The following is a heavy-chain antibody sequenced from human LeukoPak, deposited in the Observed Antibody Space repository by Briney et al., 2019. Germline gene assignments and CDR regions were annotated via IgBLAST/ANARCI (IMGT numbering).Heavy chain of an antibody. CDR3: ARGPYCSSTSCVTEENWFDP. CDR2: INPNSGGT. J-gene: IGHJ5*02. Sequence: ASVKVSCKASGYTFTGYYMHWVRQAPGQGLEWMGWINPNSGGTNYAQKFQGRVTMTRDTSISTAYMELSRLRSDDTAVYYCARGPYCSSTSCVTEENWFDPWGQGALVTVSS. D-gene: IGHD2-2*01. V-gene: IGHV1-2*02. CDR1: GYTFTGYY.